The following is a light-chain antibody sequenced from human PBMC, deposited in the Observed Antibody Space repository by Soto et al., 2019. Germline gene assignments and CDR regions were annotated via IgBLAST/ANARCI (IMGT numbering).Light chain of an antibody. V-gene: IGKV1-6*01. CDR1: RYIRSD. CDR2: TAS. Sequence: IQMTQSPSSLSASVGDRFTITCRASRYIRSDLSWYQQRPGQAPKVLIYTASSLQSGVPSRFSGSGSGTDFTLTISSLQPEDCATYYCLQDYNYPWTFGQGTKVDIK. CDR3: LQDYNYPWT. J-gene: IGKJ1*01.